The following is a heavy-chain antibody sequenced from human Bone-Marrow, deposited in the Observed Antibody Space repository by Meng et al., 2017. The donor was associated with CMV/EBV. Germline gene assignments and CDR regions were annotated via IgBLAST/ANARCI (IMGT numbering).Heavy chain of an antibody. CDR1: GYTFTGYY. CDR3: ARDLSKSGRYFDF. CDR2: INPNRGGT. J-gene: IGHJ4*02. Sequence: ASVKVSCKASGYTFTGYYMHWVRQAPGQGLEWMGWINPNRGGTKYAQKFQGRVTMTRDTAISTAYLELSRLRCDDSAGYYCARDLSKSGRYFDFWGQGSLVTGSS. V-gene: IGHV1-2*02. D-gene: IGHD3-10*01.